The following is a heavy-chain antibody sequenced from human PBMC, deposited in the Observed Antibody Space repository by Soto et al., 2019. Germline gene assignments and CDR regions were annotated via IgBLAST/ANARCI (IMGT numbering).Heavy chain of an antibody. J-gene: IGHJ6*02. Sequence: GESLKISCKGSGYSFTSYWISWVRQMPGKGLEWMGRIDPSDSYTNYSPSFQGHVTISADKSISTAYLQWSSLKASDTAMYYCARTYSSSWYDADYYHYHRMDVWGQGTTVTVSS. CDR1: GYSFTSYW. V-gene: IGHV5-10-1*01. CDR3: ARTYSSSWYDADYYHYHRMDV. D-gene: IGHD6-13*01. CDR2: IDPSDSYT.